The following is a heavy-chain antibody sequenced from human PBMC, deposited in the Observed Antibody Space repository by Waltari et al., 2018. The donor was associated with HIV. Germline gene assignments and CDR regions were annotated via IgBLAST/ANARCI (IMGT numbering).Heavy chain of an antibody. CDR1: GFTFHTYF. CDR3: GKDGGSFSGWIDP. D-gene: IGHD1-26*01. V-gene: IGHV3-23*01. J-gene: IGHJ5*02. Sequence: EVHLLESGGTLVQPGGSLTLSCAASGFTFHTYFPYWFRQARGKGRGWLPAISGSGGTTYYADSVKGRFTILRDNSRNTMYLQMNSLRAEDTAIYYCGKDGGSFSGWIDPWGQGTLVTVSS. CDR2: ISGSGGTT.